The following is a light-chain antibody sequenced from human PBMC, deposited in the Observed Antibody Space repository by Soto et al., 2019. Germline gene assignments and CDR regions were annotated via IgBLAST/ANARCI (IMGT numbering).Light chain of an antibody. CDR1: SSDVGSYNL. CDR2: EDS. V-gene: IGLV2-23*01. CDR3: CPYAGSSTHVV. Sequence: QSVLTQPASVSGSPGQSITISCTGTSSDVGSYNLVSWYQHNPAKAPKLMIYEDSKLPSEVSNRFYGSKYGNTACLTIAGLQAEDDSDYDCCPYAGSSTHVVFGGETEVTVL. J-gene: IGLJ2*01.